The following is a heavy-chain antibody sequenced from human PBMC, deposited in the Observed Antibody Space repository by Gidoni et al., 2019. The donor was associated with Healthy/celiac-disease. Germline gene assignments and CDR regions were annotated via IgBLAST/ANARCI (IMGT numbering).Heavy chain of an antibody. CDR2: IWYDGSNN. D-gene: IGHD1-7*01. J-gene: IGHJ4*02. V-gene: IGHV3-33*01. Sequence: QVQLVESGGGVVQPGRSLRLSCAASGFTFSSYGMHWVRQAPGKGLEWVAVIWYDGSNNYYADSVKGRFTISRDNSKNTLYLQMNSLRAEDTAVYYCARDPPPSSITGTTPQGSEVPDYWGQGTLVTVSS. CDR3: ARDPPPSSITGTTPQGSEVPDY. CDR1: GFTFSSYG.